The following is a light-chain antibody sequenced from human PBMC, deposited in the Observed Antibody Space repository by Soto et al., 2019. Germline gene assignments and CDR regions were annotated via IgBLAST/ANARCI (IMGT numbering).Light chain of an antibody. J-gene: IGKJ1*01. Sequence: EIMLTQSPGTLSLSPGERATLSCRASQSVSSSFLAWYQQKPGQAPRLLIYGASSRATGIPDRFSGSGSGTDFTLTISRLEPEDFAMYLCQHYGTSLRTFCQGTNVDIK. CDR3: QHYGTSLRT. V-gene: IGKV3-20*01. CDR1: QSVSSSF. CDR2: GAS.